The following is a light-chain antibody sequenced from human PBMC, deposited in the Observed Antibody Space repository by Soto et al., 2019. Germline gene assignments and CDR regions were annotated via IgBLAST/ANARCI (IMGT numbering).Light chain of an antibody. V-gene: IGKV3-15*01. CDR3: QQYNNWPPWT. CDR2: GAS. J-gene: IGKJ1*01. Sequence: EIVMTQSPATLSVSPGERATLPCRASQSVGTYLAWYQQKPGQAPRLLIYGASTRATGIPVRFSGSGSGTEFSLTISSLQSEDFAFYYCQQYNNWPPWTFGQGTKVDIK. CDR1: QSVGTY.